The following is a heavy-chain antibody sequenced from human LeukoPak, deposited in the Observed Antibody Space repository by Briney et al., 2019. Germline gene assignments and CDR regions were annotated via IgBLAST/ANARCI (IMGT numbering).Heavy chain of an antibody. CDR3: TREASEFY. J-gene: IGHJ4*02. CDR1: GLSFSIYS. D-gene: IGHD3-10*01. Sequence: PGGSLRLSCAASGLSFSIYSMNWVRQAPGKGREWVSYIYSMRGSISYADSVKGRFTISRENAKNSLYLQMHSLRAEDTAVYYCTREASEFYWGQGPLVTVSS. CDR2: IYSMRGSI. V-gene: IGHV3-48*01.